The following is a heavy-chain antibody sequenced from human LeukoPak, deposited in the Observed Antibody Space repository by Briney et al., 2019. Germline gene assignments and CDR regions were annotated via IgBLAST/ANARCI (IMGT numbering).Heavy chain of an antibody. CDR1: GYTFTSYA. V-gene: IGHV1-3*03. CDR3: ARAPWGVAPDY. Sequence: ASVKVSCKASGYTFTSYAMHWVRQAPGQRLEWMGWINAGNGNTKYSQEFQARVTITRDTSASTAYMELSSLRSEDMAVYYCARAPWGVAPDYWGQGTLVTVSS. J-gene: IGHJ4*02. CDR2: INAGNGNT. D-gene: IGHD3-10*01.